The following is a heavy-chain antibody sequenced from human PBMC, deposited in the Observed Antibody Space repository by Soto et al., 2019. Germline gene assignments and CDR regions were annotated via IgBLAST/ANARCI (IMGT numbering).Heavy chain of an antibody. CDR2: ISGSGGST. V-gene: IGHV3-23*01. CDR3: TKDRNRFGN. Sequence: GRSMRLPWAASGGPFSSYAMSWVRQAPGKGLEWVSAISGSGGSTYYADSVKGRFTISRDNSKNTLNLQMNSLRSVDTGGYHCTKDRNRFGNRGQRTLGTVSS. CDR1: GGPFSSYA. J-gene: IGHJ4*02.